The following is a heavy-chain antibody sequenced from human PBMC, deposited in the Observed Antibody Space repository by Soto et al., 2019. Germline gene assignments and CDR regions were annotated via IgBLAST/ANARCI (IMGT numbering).Heavy chain of an antibody. Sequence: SETLSLTCAISGDSVSTGSATWTWIRQSPSRGLEWLGRTYYRSKWFNDYAVSLRGRITINPDTSKNQFSLQLNSVTAEDTAVYYCVRLVGSSYFDFWGQGTPVTVSS. CDR3: VRLVGSSYFDF. CDR1: GDSVSTGSAT. J-gene: IGHJ4*02. D-gene: IGHD1-26*01. V-gene: IGHV6-1*01. CDR2: TYYRSKWFN.